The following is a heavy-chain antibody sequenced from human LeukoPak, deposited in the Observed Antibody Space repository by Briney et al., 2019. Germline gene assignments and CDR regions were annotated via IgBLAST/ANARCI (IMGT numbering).Heavy chain of an antibody. CDR3: ARGGYATDYYFDY. V-gene: IGHV3-21*01. D-gene: IGHD5-12*01. Sequence: GGSLRLSCAASGFSISSSAMNWVRQAPGKGLEWVSSINNVASHIYYAGSVRGRFTISRDNAKNSLYLQMNSLRAEDTAVYYCARGGYATDYYFDYWGQGTLVTVSS. CDR1: GFSISSSA. CDR2: INNVASHI. J-gene: IGHJ4*02.